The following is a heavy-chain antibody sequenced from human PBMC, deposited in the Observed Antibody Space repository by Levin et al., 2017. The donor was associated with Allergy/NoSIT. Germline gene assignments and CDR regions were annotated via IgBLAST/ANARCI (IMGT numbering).Heavy chain of an antibody. Sequence: SETLSLTCTVSGGSISSSNYYWGWIRQPPGKGLEWIGTIYYSGSTYYNPSLKSRVTISVDTSKNQFSLKLSSVTAADTAVYYCAKLEFYSDILTGYYSDDAFEIGGQGKMVTVSS. CDR3: AKLEFYSDILTGYYSDDAFEI. D-gene: IGHD3-9*01. CDR1: GGSISSSNYY. CDR2: IYYSGST. J-gene: IGHJ3*02. V-gene: IGHV4-39*01.